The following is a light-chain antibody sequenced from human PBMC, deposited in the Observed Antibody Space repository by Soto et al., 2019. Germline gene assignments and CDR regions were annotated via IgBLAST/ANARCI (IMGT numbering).Light chain of an antibody. J-gene: IGKJ1*01. V-gene: IGKV2-28*01. CDR3: MQARQTPRT. CDR2: LGS. Sequence: DLVMTQSPLSLPVTPGEPASISCRSSQSLLHSNGYNYLDWYLQKPGQSPQPLIYLGSNRASGVPERFSGSGSGTDFTRQISRVEAEDFWVYYCMQARQTPRTVGQGTKVEIK. CDR1: QSLLHSNGYNY.